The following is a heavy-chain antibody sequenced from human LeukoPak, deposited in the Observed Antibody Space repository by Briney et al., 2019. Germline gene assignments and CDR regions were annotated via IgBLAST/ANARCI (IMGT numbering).Heavy chain of an antibody. CDR3: AGVFQSTYYYDSSGYYWDY. CDR2: ISGSGGST. J-gene: IGHJ4*02. V-gene: IGHV3-23*01. CDR1: GFTFSSYA. Sequence: GGSLRLSCAASGFTFSSYAMSWVRQAPGKGLEWVSAISGSGGSTYYADSVKGRFTISRDNSKNTLYLQMNSLRAEDTAVYYCAGVFQSTYYYDSSGYYWDYWGQGTLVTVSS. D-gene: IGHD3-22*01.